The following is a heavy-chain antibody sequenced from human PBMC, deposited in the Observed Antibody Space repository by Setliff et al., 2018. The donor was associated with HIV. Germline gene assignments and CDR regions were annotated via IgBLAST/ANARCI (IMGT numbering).Heavy chain of an antibody. CDR1: GYSISTNEW. CDR3: ARDRFGVPAND. D-gene: IGHD3-3*01. V-gene: IGHV4-28*02. CDR2: VHTNVRT. J-gene: IGHJ4*02. Sequence: SGPTLVNPSQTLSLTCAVSGYSISTNEWWGWIRLPAGKGPQWIGHVHTNVRTNYYPSLNSRVTISADISKNEFSLNLRSVTAADTAVYFCARDRFGVPANDWGQGILVTVSS.